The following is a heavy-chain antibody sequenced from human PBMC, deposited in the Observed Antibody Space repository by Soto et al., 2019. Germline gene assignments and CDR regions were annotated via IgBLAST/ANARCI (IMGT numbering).Heavy chain of an antibody. CDR3: TRSFYDYYDSSGYSSHY. D-gene: IGHD3-22*01. Sequence: GGSLRLSCTASGFTFGDYAMSWFRQAPGKGLEWVGFIRSKAYGGTTEYAASVKGRFTISRDDSKSIAYLQMNSLKTEDTAVYYCTRSFYDYYDSSGYSSHYWGQGTLVTVSS. V-gene: IGHV3-49*03. CDR2: IRSKAYGGTT. J-gene: IGHJ4*02. CDR1: GFTFGDYA.